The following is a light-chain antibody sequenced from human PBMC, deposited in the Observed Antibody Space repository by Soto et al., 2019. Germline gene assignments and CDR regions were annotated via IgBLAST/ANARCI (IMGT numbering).Light chain of an antibody. CDR1: QRVSSNY. V-gene: IGKV3-20*01. CDR2: GTS. CDR3: QQCGTSPLT. Sequence: EIVLTQSPGTLSLSPGERATLSCRASQRVSSNYLAWYQQKPGQAPRLLIYGTSSRAAGIPDRFSGSGSGTDFTLTISRLEPEDFAVYYCQQCGTSPLTF. J-gene: IGKJ1*01.